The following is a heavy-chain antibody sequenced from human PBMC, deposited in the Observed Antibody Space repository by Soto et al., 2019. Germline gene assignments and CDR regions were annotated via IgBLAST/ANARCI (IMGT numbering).Heavy chain of an antibody. V-gene: IGHV5-51*01. CDR2: IYPGDSDT. J-gene: IGHJ5*02. CDR3: ARLRRVLRFLEWLSEPFDP. D-gene: IGHD3-3*01. CDR1: GYSFTSYW. Sequence: PGESLKISCKGSGYSFTSYWIGWVRQMPGKGLDWMGIIYPGDSDTRYSPSFQGQVTISADKSISTAYLQWSSLKASDTAMYYCARLRRVLRFLEWLSEPFDPWGQGTLVTVSS.